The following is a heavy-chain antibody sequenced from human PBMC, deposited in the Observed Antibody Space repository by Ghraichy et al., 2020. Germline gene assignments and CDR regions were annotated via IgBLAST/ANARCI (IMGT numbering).Heavy chain of an antibody. V-gene: IGHV1-18*01. D-gene: IGHD1-7*01. CDR2: ISANNGNT. Sequence: ASVKVSCKASGYTFTSYGISWVRQAPGQGLEWMGWISANNGNTNYAQKLQGRVTMTTDTSTTTAYMELRSLRSDDTAVYYCARDPRVVPGTTEGERNWFDPWGQGTLVTVSS. J-gene: IGHJ5*02. CDR1: GYTFTSYG. CDR3: ARDPRVVPGTTEGERNWFDP.